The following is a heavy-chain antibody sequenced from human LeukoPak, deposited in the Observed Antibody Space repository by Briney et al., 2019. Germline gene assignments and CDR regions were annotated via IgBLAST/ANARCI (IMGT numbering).Heavy chain of an antibody. D-gene: IGHD4-17*01. J-gene: IGHJ4*02. CDR3: ARGETTVTWAPDY. V-gene: IGHV3-30*02. CDR1: GFTFSSYG. CDR2: IRYDGSAK. Sequence: GGPLRLSCAASGFTFSSYGMHWVRQAPGKGLEWVAFIRYDGSAKYYADSVKGRFTISRDNSKNTLYLQMNSLRAEDTAVYYCARGETTVTWAPDYWGQGTLVTVSS.